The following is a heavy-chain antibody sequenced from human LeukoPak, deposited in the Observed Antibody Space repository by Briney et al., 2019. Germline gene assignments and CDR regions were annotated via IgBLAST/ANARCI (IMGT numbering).Heavy chain of an antibody. J-gene: IGHJ4*02. CDR3: ARSTMVRGVIFDY. CDR1: GFTFSSYA. Sequence: QAGGSLRLSCAASGFTFSSYAMHWVRQAPGKGLEWVAVISYDGSNKYYADSVKGRFTISRDNSKNTLYLQMNSLRAEDTAVYYCARSTMVRGVIFDYWGQGTLSPSPQ. D-gene: IGHD3-10*01. CDR2: ISYDGSNK. V-gene: IGHV3-30*04.